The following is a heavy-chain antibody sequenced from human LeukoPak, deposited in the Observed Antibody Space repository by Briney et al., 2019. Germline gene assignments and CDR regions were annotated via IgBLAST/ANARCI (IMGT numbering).Heavy chain of an antibody. CDR1: GYTFTGYY. V-gene: IGHV1-46*01. CDR3: AREIDSVAGGRFDP. J-gene: IGHJ5*02. Sequence: ASVKVSCKASGYTFTGYYIHWVRQAPGQGLEWMGMINPSGGSTRYTQKFQGGVTMTSDVSTNTVYMELSSLRSEDTAVYYCAREIDSVAGGRFDPWGQGTLVTVSS. CDR2: INPSGGST. D-gene: IGHD6-19*01.